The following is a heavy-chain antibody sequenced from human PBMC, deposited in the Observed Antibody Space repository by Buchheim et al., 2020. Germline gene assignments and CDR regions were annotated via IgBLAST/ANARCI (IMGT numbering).Heavy chain of an antibody. Sequence: QVQLVESGGGVVQPGRSLRLSCAASGFTFSSYAMHWVRQAPGKGLEWVAVISYDGSNKYYADSVKGRFTISRDTSKNTLYLQMNSLRAEDTAVYYCARGAAVSVVWGQGTL. V-gene: IGHV3-30*04. CDR3: ARGAAVSVV. CDR1: GFTFSSYA. CDR2: ISYDGSNK. J-gene: IGHJ4*02. D-gene: IGHD1-14*01.